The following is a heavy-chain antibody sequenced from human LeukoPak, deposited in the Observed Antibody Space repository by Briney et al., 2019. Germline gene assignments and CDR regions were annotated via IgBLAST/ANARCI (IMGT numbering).Heavy chain of an antibody. CDR3: AKARQQDTVVTCFDY. V-gene: IGHV3-23*01. CDR1: GFTFSSYA. D-gene: IGHD4-23*01. Sequence: GGSLRLSCAASGFTFSSYAMSWVRQAPGKGLEWVSAISGSGGSTYYADSVKGRFTISRDNSKNTLYLQMNSLRAEDTAVYYCAKARQQDTVVTCFDYRGQGTLVTVSS. J-gene: IGHJ4*02. CDR2: ISGSGGST.